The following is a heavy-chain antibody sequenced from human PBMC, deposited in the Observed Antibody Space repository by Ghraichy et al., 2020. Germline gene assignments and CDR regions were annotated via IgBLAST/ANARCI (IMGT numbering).Heavy chain of an antibody. J-gene: IGHJ4*02. CDR1: GFTFSNAW. Sequence: GGSLRLSCAASGFTFSNAWMSWVRQAPGKGLEWVGRIKSKTDGGTTDYAAPVKGRFTISRDDSKNTLYLQMNSLKTEDTAVYYCTTPMLWLGDRGMGYWGQGTLVTVSS. D-gene: IGHD3-10*01. CDR2: IKSKTDGGTT. V-gene: IGHV3-15*01. CDR3: TTPMLWLGDRGMGY.